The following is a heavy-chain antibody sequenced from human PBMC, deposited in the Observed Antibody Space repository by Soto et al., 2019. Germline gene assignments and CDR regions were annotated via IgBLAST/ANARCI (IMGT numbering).Heavy chain of an antibody. V-gene: IGHV1-18*04. CDR1: GYSFTSFG. D-gene: IGHD2-2*01. J-gene: IGHJ4*02. CDR3: GREYCSRTRCFQPAS. Sequence: QVHLVQSGAEVKMPGASVKVSCKASGYSFTSFGISWVRQAPGQGLEWMGWISTRNGNTKYEQKFQGRVTMTTDTSTSTANMELRSLRSDETAVYYCGREYCSRTRCFQPASWGQGTLVTVSS. CDR2: ISTRNGNT.